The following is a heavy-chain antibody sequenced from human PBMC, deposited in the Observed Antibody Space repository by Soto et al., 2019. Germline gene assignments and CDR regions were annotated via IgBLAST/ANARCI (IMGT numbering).Heavy chain of an antibody. J-gene: IGHJ3*02. V-gene: IGHV4-31*03. D-gene: IGHD2-8*01. CDR3: ARGGDVLMVYAIVDAFDI. CDR2: IYYSGGT. Sequence: QVQLQESGPGLVKPSQTLSLTCTVSGGSISSGGYYWSWIRQHPGKGLEWIGYIYYSGGTYYNPSLKSRVTISVDTSKNQFSLKLSSVTAADTAVYYCARGGDVLMVYAIVDAFDIWGQGTMVTVSS. CDR1: GGSISSGGYY.